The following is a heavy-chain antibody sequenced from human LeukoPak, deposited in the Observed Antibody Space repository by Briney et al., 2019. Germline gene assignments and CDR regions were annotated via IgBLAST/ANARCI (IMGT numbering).Heavy chain of an antibody. D-gene: IGHD3-10*01. CDR1: GGSISSYY. J-gene: IGHJ4*02. CDR2: IYYSGST. V-gene: IGHV4-59*08. Sequence: SETLSLTCTVSGGSISSYYWSWIRQPPGKGLEWIGYIYYSGSTNYNPSLKSRVTISVDTSKNQFSLKLSSVTAADTAVYYRARQLGSLGYWGQGTLVTVSS. CDR3: ARQLGSLGY.